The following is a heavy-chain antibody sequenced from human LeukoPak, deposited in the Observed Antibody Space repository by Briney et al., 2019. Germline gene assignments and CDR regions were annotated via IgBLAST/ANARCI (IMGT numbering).Heavy chain of an antibody. V-gene: IGHV1-2*06. CDR1: GYTFTGYY. CDR2: INPNSGGT. CDR3: ARVGPPGIAVADTN. J-gene: IGHJ4*02. D-gene: IGHD6-19*01. Sequence: ASVKVSCKASGYTFTGYYKHWVRQAPGQGLEWMGRINPNSGGTNYAQKFQGRVTMTRDTSISTAYMELSRLRSDDTAVYYCARVGPPGIAVADTNWGQGTLVTVSS.